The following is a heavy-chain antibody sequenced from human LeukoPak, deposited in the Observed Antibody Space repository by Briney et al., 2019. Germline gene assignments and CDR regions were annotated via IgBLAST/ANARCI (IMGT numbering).Heavy chain of an antibody. D-gene: IGHD2-15*01. V-gene: IGHV1-8*01. CDR2: MNPNSGNT. Sequence: ASVKVSXKASGYTFTSYDINWVRQAPGQGLEWMGWMNPNSGNTGYAQKFQGRVTMTRNTSISTAYMELSSLRSEDTAVYYCARDCSGGSCTNRGFDYWGQGTLVTVSS. CDR1: GYTFTSYD. CDR3: ARDCSGGSCTNRGFDY. J-gene: IGHJ4*02.